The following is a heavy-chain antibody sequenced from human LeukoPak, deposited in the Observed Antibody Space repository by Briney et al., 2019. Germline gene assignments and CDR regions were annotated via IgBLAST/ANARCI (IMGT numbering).Heavy chain of an antibody. J-gene: IGHJ3*02. Sequence: ASVKVSCKASGYTFTSYDINWVRQATGQGLEWMGWMNPNSGKTGYAQKFQARVTITRNTSISTAYMKLSSLRSEDTAVYYCAREANYYDSSGYPYDAFDIWGQGTMVTVSS. CDR2: MNPNSGKT. V-gene: IGHV1-8*03. D-gene: IGHD3-22*01. CDR1: GYTFTSYD. CDR3: AREANYYDSSGYPYDAFDI.